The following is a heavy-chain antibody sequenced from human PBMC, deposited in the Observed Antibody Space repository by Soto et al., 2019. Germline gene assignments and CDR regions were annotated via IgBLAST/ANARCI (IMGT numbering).Heavy chain of an antibody. CDR2: IIPIFGTA. J-gene: IGHJ6*02. CDR1: GGTFSSYA. D-gene: IGHD3-9*01. Sequence: ASVKVSCKASGGTFSSYAISWVRQAPGQGLEWMGGIIPIFGTANYAQKFQGRVTITADESTSTAYMELSSLRSEDTAVYYCASERYDILTGYYTDYYYYGMDVWGQGTTVTVSS. V-gene: IGHV1-69*13. CDR3: ASERYDILTGYYTDYYYYGMDV.